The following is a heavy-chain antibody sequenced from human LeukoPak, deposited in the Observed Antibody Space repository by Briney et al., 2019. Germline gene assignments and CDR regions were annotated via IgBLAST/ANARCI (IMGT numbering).Heavy chain of an antibody. D-gene: IGHD3-22*01. Sequence: PSETLSLTCTVSGGSISSYYWSWIRQPPGKGLEWIGYICYSGSTNYNPSLKSRVTISVDTSKNQFSLKLSSVTAADTTVYYCARDGSDSSGYRPMGYWGQGTLVTVSS. CDR1: GGSISSYY. J-gene: IGHJ4*02. V-gene: IGHV4-59*01. CDR3: ARDGSDSSGYRPMGY. CDR2: ICYSGST.